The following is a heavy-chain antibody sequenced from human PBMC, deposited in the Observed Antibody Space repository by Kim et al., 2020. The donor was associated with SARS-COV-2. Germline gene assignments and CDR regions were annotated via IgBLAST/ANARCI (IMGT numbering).Heavy chain of an antibody. CDR3: ARHVGSQYSPNYYYYGMDV. Sequence: RVTISVDTSKNQFSLKLSSVTATDTAVYYCARHVGSQYSPNYYYYGMDVWGQGTTVTVSS. V-gene: IGHV4-39*01. D-gene: IGHD2-15*01. J-gene: IGHJ6*02.